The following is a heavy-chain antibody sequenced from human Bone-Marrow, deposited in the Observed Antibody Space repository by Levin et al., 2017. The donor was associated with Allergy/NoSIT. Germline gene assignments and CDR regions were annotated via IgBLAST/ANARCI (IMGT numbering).Heavy chain of an antibody. J-gene: IGHJ4*02. Sequence: GGSLRLSCAASGFTFSSYAMHWVRQAPGKGLEWVAVISYDGSNKYYADSVKGRFTISRDNSKNTLYLQMNSLRAEDTAVYYCARDRIHSSSWYVGFFDYWGQGTLVTVSS. V-gene: IGHV3-30-3*01. D-gene: IGHD6-13*01. CDR2: ISYDGSNK. CDR1: GFTFSSYA. CDR3: ARDRIHSSSWYVGFFDY.